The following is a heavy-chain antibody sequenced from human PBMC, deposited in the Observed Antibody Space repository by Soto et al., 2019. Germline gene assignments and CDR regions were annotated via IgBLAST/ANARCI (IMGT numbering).Heavy chain of an antibody. V-gene: IGHV1-18*01. CDR2: ISAYNGNT. CDR1: GYTFNRYA. Sequence: QVQLVQPGAEVKKPGASVKVSCKASGYTFNRYAISWVRQAPGQGLEWMGWISAYNGNTNYAQKLQGRVTMTTDTSTSTAYMELRSLRSDDTAVYYCARLYYYDSSGYYYVEDFWGQGTLVTVSS. D-gene: IGHD3-22*01. J-gene: IGHJ4*02. CDR3: ARLYYYDSSGYYYVEDF.